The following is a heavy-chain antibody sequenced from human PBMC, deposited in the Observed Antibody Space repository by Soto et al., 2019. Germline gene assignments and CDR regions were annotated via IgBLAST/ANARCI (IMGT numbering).Heavy chain of an antibody. CDR1: WFAFSSFD. D-gene: IGHD3-10*01. Sequence: EVQLLESGGDLVQPGGSLRLSCVASWFAFSSFDLSWVRQAPGKGLEWVSGLSSSGGTPYYADSVKSRFTVSRDNSKNTLYLQMDSLRLDDTGVYYCARVSGIILPNYWGQGTRVTVSS. CDR2: LSSSGGTP. J-gene: IGHJ4*02. CDR3: ARVSGIILPNY. V-gene: IGHV3-23*01.